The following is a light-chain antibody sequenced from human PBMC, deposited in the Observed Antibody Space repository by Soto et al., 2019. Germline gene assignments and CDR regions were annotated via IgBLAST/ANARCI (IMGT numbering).Light chain of an antibody. V-gene: IGKV3-11*01. CDR3: QQRSNWPRT. J-gene: IGKJ1*01. CDR1: QSVSSY. CDR2: DAS. Sequence: VLTQSPATLSLSPGERATLSCRASQSVSSYLAWYQQKPGQAPRLLIYDASNSATGIPARLSGSGSGTDFTRTSSGLEPVDFAVYYCQQRSNWPRTFSQ.